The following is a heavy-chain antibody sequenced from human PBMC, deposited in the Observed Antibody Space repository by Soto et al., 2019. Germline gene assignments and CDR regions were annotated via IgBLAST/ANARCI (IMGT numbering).Heavy chain of an antibody. CDR1: GFTFSSYW. CDR3: ATSSQERYCSSTSCYAYYYYGMDV. V-gene: IGHV3-74*01. D-gene: IGHD2-2*01. Sequence: WGSLRLSCAASGFTFSSYWMHWVRQAPGKGLVWVSRINSDGSSTSYADSVKGRFTISRDNAKNTLYLQMNSLRAEDTAVYYCATSSQERYCSSTSCYAYYYYGMDVWGQGTTVTVSS. J-gene: IGHJ6*02. CDR2: INSDGSST.